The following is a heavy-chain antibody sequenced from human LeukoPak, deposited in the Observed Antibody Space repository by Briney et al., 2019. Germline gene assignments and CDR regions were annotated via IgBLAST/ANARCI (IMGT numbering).Heavy chain of an antibody. CDR3: ARDATSAAITYYYYYMDV. V-gene: IGHV4-39*07. CDR2: IFYTGSA. D-gene: IGHD2-2*02. Sequence: PSETLSLTCTVSGGSISSSSYYWGWIRQPPGKGLEWIGSIFYTGSAYYNPSLKSRVTISVDTSKNQLSLKLTSVTAADTAVYYCARDATSAAITYYYYYMDVWGKGTTVTVSS. J-gene: IGHJ6*03. CDR1: GGSISSSSYY.